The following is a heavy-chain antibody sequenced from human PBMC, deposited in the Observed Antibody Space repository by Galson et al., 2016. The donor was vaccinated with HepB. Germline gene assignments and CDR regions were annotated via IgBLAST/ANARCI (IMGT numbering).Heavy chain of an antibody. D-gene: IGHD6-19*01. CDR1: GDSINTNTYH. Sequence: SETLSLTCAVTGDSINTNTYHWGWLRQSPGKGLEWLASVYYTGSTHYNPSLKGRVTIFEDTSKNQFSLKLSSVTAADTAVYYCARHRRGIAVADYWGQGTLVSVSS. CDR3: ARHRRGIAVADY. J-gene: IGHJ4*02. V-gene: IGHV4-39*01. CDR2: VYYTGST.